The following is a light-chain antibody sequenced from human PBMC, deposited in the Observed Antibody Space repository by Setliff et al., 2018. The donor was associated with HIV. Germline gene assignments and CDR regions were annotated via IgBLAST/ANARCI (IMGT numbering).Light chain of an antibody. CDR3: SSNTRSRTRV. CDR2: EVS. Sequence: QSALTQPASVSGSPGQSITISCTGTSSDVGGYKYVSWYQQHPGKVPKLIIYEVSNRPSGVSNRFSGSKSDNTASLTISGLQAEDEADYYCSSNTRSRTRVFGTGTKVTVL. CDR1: SSDVGGYKY. V-gene: IGLV2-14*01. J-gene: IGLJ1*01.